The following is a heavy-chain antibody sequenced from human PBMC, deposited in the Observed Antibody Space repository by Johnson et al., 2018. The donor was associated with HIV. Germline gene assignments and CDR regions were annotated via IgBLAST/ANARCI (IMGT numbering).Heavy chain of an antibody. CDR1: GFTFSNYG. Sequence: QLVESGGGVVQPGGSLRLSCAASGFTFSNYGMHWVRQAPGKGLEWVAFIRYDGSNKYYADSVKGRFTISRDNSKNTLYLQMNSLRAEDTAVYYCARDRGGGSYHDAFDIWGQGTMVTVSS. V-gene: IGHV3-30*02. CDR3: ARDRGGGSYHDAFDI. CDR2: IRYDGSNK. J-gene: IGHJ3*02. D-gene: IGHD1-26*01.